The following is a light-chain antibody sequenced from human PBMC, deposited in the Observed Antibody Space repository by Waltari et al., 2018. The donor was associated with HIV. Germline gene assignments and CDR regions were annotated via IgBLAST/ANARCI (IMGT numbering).Light chain of an antibody. Sequence: DVVVNKSPDSMSLAVREMATLNCKSSKRLLYSSHSKTYLAWYQQKPRPPPNLLFYWASPRRSGVPARFSGGVSGTDFTLTITSLQAEDVAVYYCQQYYLVPYTFGPVTKLDLK. V-gene: IGKV4-1*01. J-gene: IGKJ2*01. CDR1: KRLLYSSHSKTY. CDR2: WAS. CDR3: QQYYLVPYT.